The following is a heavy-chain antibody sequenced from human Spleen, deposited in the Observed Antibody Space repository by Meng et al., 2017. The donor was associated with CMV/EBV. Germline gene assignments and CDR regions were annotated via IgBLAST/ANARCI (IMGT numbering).Heavy chain of an antibody. CDR2: INPDGGTT. V-gene: IGHV1-46*01. CDR3: ARGVIGLRFTPLDY. Sequence: ASVKVSCKASGYTFITYYIHWVRQAPGQGLEWMGRINPDGGTTTYSQKFQGGVTLTSDTSTNTVYMELRSLRSDDTAVYYCARGVIGLRFTPLDYWGQGTLVTVSS. J-gene: IGHJ4*02. CDR1: GYTFITYY. D-gene: IGHD3-3*01.